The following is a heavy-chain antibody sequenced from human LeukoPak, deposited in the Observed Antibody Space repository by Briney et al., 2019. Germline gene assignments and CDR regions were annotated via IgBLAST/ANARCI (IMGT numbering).Heavy chain of an antibody. CDR1: GGSFSGYY. V-gene: IGHV4-34*01. Sequence: PSETLSLTCAVYGGSFSGYYWSWIRQPPGKGLEWIGEINHSGSTNYNPSLKSRVTISVDTSKNQFSLKLSSVTAADTAVYYCARSPKVATIIYYYYMDVWGKGTTVTVSS. CDR2: INHSGST. J-gene: IGHJ6*03. CDR3: ARSPKVATIIYYYYMDV. D-gene: IGHD5-12*01.